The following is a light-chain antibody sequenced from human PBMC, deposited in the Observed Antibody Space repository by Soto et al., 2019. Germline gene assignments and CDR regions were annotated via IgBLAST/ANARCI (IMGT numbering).Light chain of an antibody. CDR2: DAS. CDR3: QQYDNFPLT. Sequence: DIQMTQSPSSLSASVGDRVTITCQASQDINNYLNWYQQKPGKAPKLLIYDASNLETGVPSRFTGSGAGKDFTFTINSLQPEDIATYYCQQYDNFPLTFGGGTKVEI. V-gene: IGKV1-33*01. CDR1: QDINNY. J-gene: IGKJ4*01.